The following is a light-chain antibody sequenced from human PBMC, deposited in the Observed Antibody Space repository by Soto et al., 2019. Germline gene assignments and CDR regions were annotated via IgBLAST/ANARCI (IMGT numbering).Light chain of an antibody. CDR1: QSVSSSS. V-gene: IGKV3-20*01. CDR2: GAS. J-gene: IGKJ5*01. CDR3: QQYGSSPGIT. Sequence: EIVLTQSPGTLSLSPGERATLSCRASQSVSSSSLAWYQQKPGQAPRLLIYGASGRATGIPDRFGGSGSGTDFTLTITRLEPEDFAVYYCQQYGSSPGITFGQGTRLEIK.